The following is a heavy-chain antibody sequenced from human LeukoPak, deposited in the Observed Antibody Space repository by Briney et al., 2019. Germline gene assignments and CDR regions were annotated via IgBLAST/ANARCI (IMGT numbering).Heavy chain of an antibody. V-gene: IGHV1-69*13. Sequence: GASVKVSCKASGGTFSSYAISWVRQAPGQGLEWMGGIIPIFGTANYAQKFQGRVTITADESTSTAYMELSSLRSEDTAVYCCARDLGGIVVVPAAMPYNWFDPWGQGTLVTVSS. CDR3: ARDLGGIVVVPAAMPYNWFDP. CDR1: GGTFSSYA. J-gene: IGHJ5*02. D-gene: IGHD2-2*01. CDR2: IIPIFGTA.